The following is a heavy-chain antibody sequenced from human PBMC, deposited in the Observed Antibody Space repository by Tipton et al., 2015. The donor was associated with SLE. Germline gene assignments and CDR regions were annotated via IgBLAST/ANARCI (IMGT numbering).Heavy chain of an antibody. V-gene: IGHV4-4*09. Sequence: TLSLTCAVYGGSFSGYYWSWIRQPPGKGLEWIGYIYTSGSTNYNPSLKSRVTISVDTSKNQFSLKLSSVTAADTAVYYCARHVKDIVLMVYAKGGYFDYWGQGTLVTVSS. D-gene: IGHD2-8*01. CDR3: ARHVKDIVLMVYAKGGYFDY. J-gene: IGHJ4*02. CDR1: GGSFSGYY. CDR2: IYTSGST.